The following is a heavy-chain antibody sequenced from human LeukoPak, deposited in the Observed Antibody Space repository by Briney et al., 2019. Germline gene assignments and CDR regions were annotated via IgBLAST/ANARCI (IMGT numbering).Heavy chain of an antibody. CDR2: INPNSGGT. V-gene: IGHV1-2*02. Sequence: ASVKVSCKASGYTFTGYYMHWVRQAPGQGLEWMGWINPNSGGTNYAQKFQGRVTTTRDTSISTAYMELSRLRSDDTAVYYCARDLGGDTNYYYGVDVWGQGTTVTVSS. CDR3: ARDLGGDTNYYYGVDV. CDR1: GYTFTGYY. J-gene: IGHJ6*02. D-gene: IGHD3-10*01.